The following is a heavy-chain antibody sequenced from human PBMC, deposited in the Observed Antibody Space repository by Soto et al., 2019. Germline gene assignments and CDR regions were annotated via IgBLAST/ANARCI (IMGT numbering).Heavy chain of an antibody. J-gene: IGHJ3*02. CDR1: GYTFTSYD. CDR3: ARVRDTVTAFDI. CDR2: MNPNSGNT. Sequence: GASVKVSCKASGYTFTSYDINWVRQATGQGLEWMGWMNPNSGNTGYAQKFQGRVTMTRNTSISTAYMELSSLRSEDMAVYYCARVRDTVTAFDIWGQGTMVTVSS. D-gene: IGHD4-4*01. V-gene: IGHV1-8*01.